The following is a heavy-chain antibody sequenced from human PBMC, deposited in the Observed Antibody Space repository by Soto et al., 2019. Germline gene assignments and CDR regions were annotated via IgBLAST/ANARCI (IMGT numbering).Heavy chain of an antibody. Sequence: QVQLVQSGAEVKEPGASVKVSCKASGYTFNSYGISWVRQAPGQGLEWMAWISAYNGNANYAQRLQGRVTLTTDTSTSTAYMELRSLRSDDTAVYYCAREDRTAGHGSYAYFDYWGQGTLVTVSS. CDR1: GYTFNSYG. J-gene: IGHJ4*02. D-gene: IGHD6-25*01. CDR2: ISAYNGNA. CDR3: AREDRTAGHGSYAYFDY. V-gene: IGHV1-18*01.